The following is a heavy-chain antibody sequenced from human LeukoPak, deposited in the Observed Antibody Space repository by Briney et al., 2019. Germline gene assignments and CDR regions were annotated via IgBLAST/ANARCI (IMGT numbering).Heavy chain of an antibody. J-gene: IGHJ4*02. CDR1: GFTFSSYA. V-gene: IGHV3-66*01. CDR2: IYSGGST. D-gene: IGHD6-13*01. CDR3: ARGQQLGLDY. Sequence: GGSLRLSCAASGFTFSSYAMGWVRQAPGKGLEWVSVIYSGGSTYYADSVKGRFTISRDNSKNTLYLQMNSLRAEDTAVYYCARGQQLGLDYWGQGTLVTVSS.